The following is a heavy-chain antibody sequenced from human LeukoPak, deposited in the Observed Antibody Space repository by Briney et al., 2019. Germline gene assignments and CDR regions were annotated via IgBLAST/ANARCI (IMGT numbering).Heavy chain of an antibody. V-gene: IGHV3-48*04. Sequence: GGSLGLSCAASGFNFSTYSMNWVRQAPGKRLDWVSYISSSGSTIYYADSVKGRFTISRDNAKNSLYLQMNSLRAEDTAVYYCAREVVVAATTETYYYGMDVWGQGTTVTVSS. CDR1: GFNFSTYS. CDR2: ISSSGSTI. D-gene: IGHD2-15*01. J-gene: IGHJ6*02. CDR3: AREVVVAATTETYYYGMDV.